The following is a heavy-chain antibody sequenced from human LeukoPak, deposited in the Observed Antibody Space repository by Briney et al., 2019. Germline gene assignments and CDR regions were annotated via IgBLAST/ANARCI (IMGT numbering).Heavy chain of an antibody. Sequence: SETLSLTCTVSGTSVSSASYWTWIRQPPGKGVEWIAHIYNGVNTNYNPSLKSRVTISVDTSKDQFSLKLSSMTAADTAVYYCARVVDCSGGSCYSNWFDPWGQGTLVTVSS. CDR3: ARVVDCSGGSCYSNWFDP. J-gene: IGHJ5*02. CDR2: IYNGVNT. V-gene: IGHV4-61*01. CDR1: GTSVSSASY. D-gene: IGHD2-15*01.